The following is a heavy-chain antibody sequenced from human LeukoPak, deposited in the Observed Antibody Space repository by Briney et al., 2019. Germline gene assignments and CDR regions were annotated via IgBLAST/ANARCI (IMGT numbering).Heavy chain of an antibody. CDR2: IYYSGST. CDR1: GGSISSYY. D-gene: IGHD6-6*01. CDR3: ARALAPSIAARPGDY. Sequence: SETLSLTCTVSGGSISSYYWSWIRQPPGKGLEWIGYIYYSGSTNYNPSLKSRVTISVDTSKNQFSLKLSSVTAADTAVYYCARALAPSIAARPGDYWGQGTLVTVSS. J-gene: IGHJ4*02. V-gene: IGHV4-59*08.